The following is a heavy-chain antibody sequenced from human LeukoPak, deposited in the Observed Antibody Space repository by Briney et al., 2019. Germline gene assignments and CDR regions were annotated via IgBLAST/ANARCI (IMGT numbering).Heavy chain of an antibody. V-gene: IGHV3-30*02. D-gene: IGHD3-10*01. CDR3: AKDFLLISVVRGVPDY. CDR2: IRYDGSNK. J-gene: IGHJ4*02. Sequence: GGSLRLTCAASGFTFSSYGMHWVRQAPGKGLEWVAFIRYDGSNKYYADSVKGRFTISRDNSKNTLYLQMNSLRAEDTTVYYCAKDFLLISVVRGVPDYWGQGTLVTVSS. CDR1: GFTFSSYG.